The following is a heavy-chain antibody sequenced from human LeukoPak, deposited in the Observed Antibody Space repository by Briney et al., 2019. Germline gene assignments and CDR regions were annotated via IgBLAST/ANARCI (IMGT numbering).Heavy chain of an antibody. Sequence: GGSLRLSCAASGFTFSSYGMHWVRQAPGKGLEWVAVISYDGSNKYYADSVKGRFTISRDNSKNTLYLQMNSLRAEDTAVYYCASNPHCSSTSCPHYYYMDVWGKGTTVTVSS. V-gene: IGHV3-30*03. CDR1: GFTFSSYG. D-gene: IGHD2-2*01. CDR3: ASNPHCSSTSCPHYYYMDV. J-gene: IGHJ6*03. CDR2: ISYDGSNK.